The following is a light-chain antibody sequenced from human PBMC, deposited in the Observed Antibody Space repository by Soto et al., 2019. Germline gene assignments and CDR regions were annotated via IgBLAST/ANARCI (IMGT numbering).Light chain of an antibody. Sequence: QSALTQPASVSGSPGQSITISCTGTSSDVGSYNLVSWYQQHPGKAPKFMIYEVTKRPSGVSDRFSGSKSGNTASLTISGLQAEDEADYYCCSYGGSRNWVFGGGTQLTVL. J-gene: IGLJ3*02. CDR2: EVT. V-gene: IGLV2-23*02. CDR1: SSDVGSYNL. CDR3: CSYGGSRNWV.